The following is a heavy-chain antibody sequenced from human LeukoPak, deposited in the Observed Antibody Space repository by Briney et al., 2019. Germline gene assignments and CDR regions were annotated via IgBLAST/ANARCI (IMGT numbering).Heavy chain of an antibody. Sequence: GVSLRLSCAASGFTFSNYAMHWVRQAPGKGLEGVADISYDGRNKYYADSVKGRFTISRDNSKNTLYLQMNSLRAEDTAVYYCARDYGSGSYYIRKNWFDPWGQGTLVTVSS. CDR3: ARDYGSGSYYIRKNWFDP. CDR1: GFTFSNYA. J-gene: IGHJ5*02. CDR2: ISYDGRNK. V-gene: IGHV3-30*04. D-gene: IGHD3-10*01.